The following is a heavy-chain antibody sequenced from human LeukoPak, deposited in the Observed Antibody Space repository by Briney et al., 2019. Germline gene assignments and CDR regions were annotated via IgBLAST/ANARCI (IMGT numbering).Heavy chain of an antibody. D-gene: IGHD1-26*01. CDR3: ARDPYSGNYGAYYYYYMDV. J-gene: IGHJ6*03. CDR2: ITSSSSYI. Sequence: GGSLRLSCAASGFTFSDSYMTWVRQAPGKGLEWVSSITSSSSYIYYADSVKGRFTISRDNAKNSLYLQMDSLRVKDTAEYYCARDPYSGNYGAYYYYYMDVWGKGTTVTVSS. V-gene: IGHV3-21*06. CDR1: GFTFSDSY.